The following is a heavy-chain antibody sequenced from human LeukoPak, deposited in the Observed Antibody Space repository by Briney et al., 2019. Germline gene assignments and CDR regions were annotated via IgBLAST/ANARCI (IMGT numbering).Heavy chain of an antibody. J-gene: IGHJ4*02. CDR1: GLTFGNYG. CDR2: IGGGGYTT. Sequence: GGSLRLSCVASGLTFGNYGMNWVRQAPGKGLEWVSSIGGGGYTTYHADSVRGRFTISRDNSKNSMYLQMSSLRAEDTAIYYCAEAESSYCRIWGQGTLVTVSS. V-gene: IGHV3-23*01. CDR3: AEAESSYCRI. D-gene: IGHD3-10*01.